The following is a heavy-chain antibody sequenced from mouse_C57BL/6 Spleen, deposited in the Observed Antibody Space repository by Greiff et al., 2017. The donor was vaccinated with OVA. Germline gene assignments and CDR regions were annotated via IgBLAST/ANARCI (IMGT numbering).Heavy chain of an antibody. CDR1: GYTFTSYW. CDR3: ARSEDSSGYLAY. J-gene: IGHJ3*01. CDR2: IHPNSGST. D-gene: IGHD3-2*02. V-gene: IGHV1-64*01. Sequence: QVQLQQSGAELVKPGASVKLSCKASGYTFTSYWMHWVKQRPGQGLEWIGMIHPNSGSTNYNEKFKSKATLTVDKSSSTAYMQLSSLTSEDSAVYYCARSEDSSGYLAYWGQGTLVTVSA.